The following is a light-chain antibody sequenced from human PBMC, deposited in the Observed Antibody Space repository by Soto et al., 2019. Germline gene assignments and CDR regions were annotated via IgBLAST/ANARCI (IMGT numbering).Light chain of an antibody. CDR1: SSDVGGYNY. Sequence: QSALTQPASVSGSPGQSITISCTGTSSDVGGYNYVSWYQQHPGKAPKLMIYDVSNRPSGVSNRFSGSKSGNTASLTISGLQAEDEADYYCRSYTSSSTLYVFGTGTKVTVL. V-gene: IGLV2-14*01. CDR3: RSYTSSSTLYV. J-gene: IGLJ1*01. CDR2: DVS.